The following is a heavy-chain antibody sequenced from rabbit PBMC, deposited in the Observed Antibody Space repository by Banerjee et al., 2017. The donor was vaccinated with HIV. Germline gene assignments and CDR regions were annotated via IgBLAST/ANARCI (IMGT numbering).Heavy chain of an antibody. J-gene: IGHJ4*01. CDR2: IHAGSSGST. CDR1: GFSFSSSYY. Sequence: QSLEESGGDLVKPGASLTLTCTASGFSFSSSYYMCWVRQAPGKGLEWIACIHAGSSGSTYYASWAKGRFTISKTSSTTVTLQMTSLTAADTATYFCARSYYWGYGYAGYADLWGPGTLVTVS. V-gene: IGHV1S40*01. D-gene: IGHD6-1*01. CDR3: ARSYYWGYGYAGYADL.